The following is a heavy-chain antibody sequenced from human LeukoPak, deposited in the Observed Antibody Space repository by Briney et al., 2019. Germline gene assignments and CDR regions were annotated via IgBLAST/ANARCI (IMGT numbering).Heavy chain of an antibody. CDR3: AKEITGTTRGSDY. J-gene: IGHJ4*02. Sequence: GGSLRLSCAASGFTVSSNYMSWVRQAPGKGLEWVSVIYSGGSTYYADSVKGRFTISRDNSKNTLYLQMNSLRAEDTAVYYCAKEITGTTRGSDYWGQGTLVTVSS. D-gene: IGHD1-7*01. CDR1: GFTVSSNY. V-gene: IGHV3-53*01. CDR2: IYSGGST.